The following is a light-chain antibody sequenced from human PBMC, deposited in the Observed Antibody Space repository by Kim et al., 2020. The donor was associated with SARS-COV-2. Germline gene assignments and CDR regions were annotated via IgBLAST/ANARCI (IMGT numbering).Light chain of an antibody. CDR3: QQYGSSWT. CDR1: QSVSSSY. Sequence: LSPGERASLSCRASQSVSSSYLAWYQQKPGQAPRLLIYGASSRATGIPDRFSGSGSGTDFTLTISRLEPEDFAVYYCQQYGSSWTFGQGTKVDIK. J-gene: IGKJ1*01. CDR2: GAS. V-gene: IGKV3-20*01.